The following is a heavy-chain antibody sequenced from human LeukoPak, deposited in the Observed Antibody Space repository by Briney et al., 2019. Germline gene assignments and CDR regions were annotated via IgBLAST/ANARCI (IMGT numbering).Heavy chain of an antibody. J-gene: IGHJ4*02. V-gene: IGHV3-30*02. D-gene: IGHD3-16*01. CDR1: GFTFSSYG. Sequence: PGGSLRPSCAASGFTFSSYGMHWVRQAPGKGLEWVAFIRYDGSNKYYADSVKGRFTISRDNSKNTLYLQMNSLRAEDTAVYYCARETYDYVWGSSALYYWGQGTLVTVSS. CDR3: ARETYDYVWGSSALYY. CDR2: IRYDGSNK.